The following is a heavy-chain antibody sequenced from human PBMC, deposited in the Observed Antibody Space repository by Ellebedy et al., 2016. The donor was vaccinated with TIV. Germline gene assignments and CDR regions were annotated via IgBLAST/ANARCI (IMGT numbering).Heavy chain of an antibody. J-gene: IGHJ4*02. Sequence: PGGSLRLSCAASGFTFSSYWMHWVRQDPGKGLVWVSRINKDGTSTSYADSVKGRFTISRDNAKNTLYLQMNSLRVEDTAVYYCARGYSGSYRVDYWGQGTPVTVSS. V-gene: IGHV3-74*01. CDR2: INKDGTST. D-gene: IGHD1-26*01. CDR3: ARGYSGSYRVDY. CDR1: GFTFSSYW.